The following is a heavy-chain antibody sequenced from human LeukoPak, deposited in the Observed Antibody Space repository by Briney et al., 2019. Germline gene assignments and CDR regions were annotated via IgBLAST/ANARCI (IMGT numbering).Heavy chain of an antibody. V-gene: IGHV3-7*03. CDR3: ARMWIQLWPFDY. J-gene: IGHJ4*02. CDR2: INQDGSEK. D-gene: IGHD5-18*01. Sequence: GGSLRLSCAASGFIFSNYWMSWVRQAPGKGLEWVANINQDGSEKYYVDSLKGRFTNSRENAKNSLYLQMNSLRAEDTAVYYCARMWIQLWPFDYWGQGTLVTVSS. CDR1: GFIFSNYW.